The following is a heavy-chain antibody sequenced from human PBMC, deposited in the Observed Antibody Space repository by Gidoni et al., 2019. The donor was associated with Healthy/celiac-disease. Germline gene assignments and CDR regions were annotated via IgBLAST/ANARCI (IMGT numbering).Heavy chain of an antibody. CDR2: ISGSGGRT. D-gene: IGHD3-10*01. CDR1: GFPFSSSA. J-gene: IGHJ4*02. CDR3: AKVTNGSGSYRGYYFDY. V-gene: IGHV3-23*01. Sequence: EVPLLESGGGLVQPGGSLSLSCAASGFPFSSSAMSWVRQAPGKALEGVSAISGSGGRTYYADSVKGRFTISRDNSKNKLYLQMKSLRAEDTAVYYCAKVTNGSGSYRGYYFDYWGQGTLVTVSS.